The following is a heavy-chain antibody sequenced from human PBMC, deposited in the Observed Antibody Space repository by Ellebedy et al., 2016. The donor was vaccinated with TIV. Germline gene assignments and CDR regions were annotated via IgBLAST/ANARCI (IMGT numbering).Heavy chain of an antibody. D-gene: IGHD2-21*02. CDR2: VYSGNP. CDR1: GGSVSSTRYY. J-gene: IGHJ4*02. V-gene: IGHV4-39*01. CDR3: ARTDPWQPIDD. Sequence: MPSETLSLTCSVSGGSVSSTRYYWAWIRQPPGKGLEYIGSVYSGNPYYNPSFKSRVTLSADTSKNQFSLNLRTVTAADTAVYYCARTDPWQPIDDWGQGILVSVSS.